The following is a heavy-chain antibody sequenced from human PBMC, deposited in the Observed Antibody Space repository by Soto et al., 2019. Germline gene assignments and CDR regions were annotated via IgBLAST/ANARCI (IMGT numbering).Heavy chain of an antibody. Sequence: SETLSLTCTVSGGSISSYYWSWIRQPPGKGLGWIGYIYYSGSTNYNPSLKSGVTISVATSKKQFSLKLGSVTAADTAVYYCARDGGGKWGRYDYWGQGTLVTVSS. D-gene: IGHD1-26*01. V-gene: IGHV4-59*01. J-gene: IGHJ4*02. CDR1: GGSISSYY. CDR2: IYYSGST. CDR3: ARDGGGKWGRYDY.